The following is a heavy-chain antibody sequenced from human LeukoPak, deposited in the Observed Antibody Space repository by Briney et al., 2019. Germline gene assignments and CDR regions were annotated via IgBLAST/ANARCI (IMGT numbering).Heavy chain of an antibody. CDR2: IIPILGIA. Sequence: SVTVSCKASGGTFSSYAISWVRQAPGQGLEWMGRIIPILGIANYAQKFQGRVTITADKSTSTAYMELSSLRSEDTAVYYCARVPNCSGGSCYLLWYFDLWGRGTLVTVSS. V-gene: IGHV1-69*04. D-gene: IGHD2-15*01. CDR3: ARVPNCSGGSCYLLWYFDL. CDR1: GGTFSSYA. J-gene: IGHJ2*01.